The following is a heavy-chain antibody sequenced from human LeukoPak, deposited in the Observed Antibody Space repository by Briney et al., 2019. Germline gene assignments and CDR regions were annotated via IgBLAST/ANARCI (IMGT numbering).Heavy chain of an antibody. V-gene: IGHV3-30-3*01. Sequence: GGSLRLSCAASGFTFSSYAMHWVRQAPGKGLEWVAVISYDGSNKYYADSVTGRFTISRDNSKNTLYLQMNSLRAEDTAIYYCTKDPHAVATPRVYWGQGILVTVSS. CDR1: GFTFSSYA. D-gene: IGHD2-21*02. CDR3: TKDPHAVATPRVY. CDR2: ISYDGSNK. J-gene: IGHJ4*02.